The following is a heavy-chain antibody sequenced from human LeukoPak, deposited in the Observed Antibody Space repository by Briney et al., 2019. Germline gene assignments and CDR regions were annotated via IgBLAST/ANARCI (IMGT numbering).Heavy chain of an antibody. CDR2: IYYTGAT. J-gene: IGHJ4*02. D-gene: IGHD6-19*01. CDR1: GGSISSYY. CDR3: AKYGGSGWVIDN. V-gene: IGHV4-59*08. Sequence: SETLSLTCTVSGGSISSYYWTWIRQPPGKGLVWIGYIYYTGATSYNPSLKSRVTISVDTSKNQFPLKVTSVTTADTAVYYCAKYGGSGWVIDNWGQGTLVTVSS.